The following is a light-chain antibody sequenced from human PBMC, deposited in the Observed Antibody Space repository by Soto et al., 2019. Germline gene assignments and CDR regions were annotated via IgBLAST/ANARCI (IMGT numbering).Light chain of an antibody. V-gene: IGLV2-14*01. J-gene: IGLJ2*01. Sequence: QSALTQPVSVSGSPGQSITISCTGSNSDVGAYNYVSWYQQHPGKAPKLMIYEVSDRPSGISNRFSGSKSGNTASLTISGLQTEDEADYYCSSYTSSSTVVFGGGTKVTVL. CDR2: EVS. CDR1: NSDVGAYNY. CDR3: SSYTSSSTVV.